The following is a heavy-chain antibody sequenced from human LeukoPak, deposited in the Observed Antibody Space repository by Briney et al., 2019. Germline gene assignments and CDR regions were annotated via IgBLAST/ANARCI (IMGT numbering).Heavy chain of an antibody. CDR2: INQDGSEK. Sequence: PGGSLRLSCAASGFTFSNYWMSWVRQAPGKGLEWVANINQDGSEKYYVDSVKGRFTISRDNAKNSLYLRLNSLRAEDTAVYYCAKYYYDTSGYYPFDYWGQGNLVTVSS. CDR1: GFTFSNYW. V-gene: IGHV3-7*01. D-gene: IGHD3-22*01. CDR3: AKYYYDTSGYYPFDY. J-gene: IGHJ4*02.